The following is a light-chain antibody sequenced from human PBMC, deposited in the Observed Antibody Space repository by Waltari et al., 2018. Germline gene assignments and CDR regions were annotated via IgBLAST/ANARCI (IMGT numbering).Light chain of an antibody. CDR2: DDT. CDR1: NTGFKS. J-gene: IGLJ2*01. Sequence: SSVLTQPPSVSVAPGQTAIISCGGNNTGFKSVHWHQQKPGQAPVLVMFDDTDRPSGIPERFSGSKSGNTATLSISRVEVDDEADFYCQVWDSGHFPRFGGGTKLTVL. V-gene: IGLV3-21*02. CDR3: QVWDSGHFPR.